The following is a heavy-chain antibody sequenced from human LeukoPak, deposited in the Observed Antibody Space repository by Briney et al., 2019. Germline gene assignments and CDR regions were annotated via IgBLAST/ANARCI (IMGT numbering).Heavy chain of an antibody. CDR2: ISAYNGNT. CDR3: ARAPRLLWFGELPRDY. D-gene: IGHD3-10*01. J-gene: IGHJ4*02. Sequence: ASVKVSCKASGYTFTSYGISWVRQAPGQGLEWMGWISAYNGNTNYAQKLQGRVTMTTDTSTGTAYMELRSLRSDDTAVYYCARAPRLLWFGELPRDYWGQGTLVTVSS. V-gene: IGHV1-18*04. CDR1: GYTFTSYG.